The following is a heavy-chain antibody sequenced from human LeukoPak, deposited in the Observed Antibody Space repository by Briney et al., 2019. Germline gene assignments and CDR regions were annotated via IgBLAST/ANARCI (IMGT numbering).Heavy chain of an antibody. V-gene: IGHV4-59*08. CDR1: GGSISSYY. CDR3: ARKNYYGSGSYYNGWFDP. CDR2: IYYSGST. Sequence: SETLSLTCTVAGGSISSYYWSWIRQPAGKGLEWIGYIYYSGSTNYNPSLKSRVTISIDTSKKQFSLKLSSVTAADTAVYYCARKNYYGSGSYYNGWFDPWGQGTLVTVSS. D-gene: IGHD3-10*01. J-gene: IGHJ5*02.